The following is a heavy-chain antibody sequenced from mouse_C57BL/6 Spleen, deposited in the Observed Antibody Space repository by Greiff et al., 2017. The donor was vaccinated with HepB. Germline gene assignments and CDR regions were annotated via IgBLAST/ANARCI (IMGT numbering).Heavy chain of an antibody. D-gene: IGHD1-1*01. CDR3: ARWDYGSSYERAY. CDR1: GYTFTSYW. V-gene: IGHV1-64*01. Sequence: QVQLKQPGAELVKPGASVKLSCKASGYTFTSYWMHWVKQRPGQGLEWIGMIHPNSGSTNYNEKFKSKATLTVDKSSSTAYMQLSSLTSEDSAVYYCARWDYGSSYERAYWGQGTLVTVSA. CDR2: IHPNSGST. J-gene: IGHJ3*01.